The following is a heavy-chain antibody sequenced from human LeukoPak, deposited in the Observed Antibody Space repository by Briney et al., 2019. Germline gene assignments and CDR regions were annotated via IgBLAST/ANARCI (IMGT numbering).Heavy chain of an antibody. Sequence: SETLSLTCAVYVGSFSGYYWSWIRQPPGKGLEWIGEINHSGSTNYSSSLKSRVTISVDTSKNQFSLKLSSVTAADTAVYYCARLGRSYYDSSGYSDFDYWGQGTLVTVSS. V-gene: IGHV4-34*01. CDR1: VGSFSGYY. D-gene: IGHD3-22*01. CDR2: INHSGST. CDR3: ARLGRSYYDSSGYSDFDY. J-gene: IGHJ4*02.